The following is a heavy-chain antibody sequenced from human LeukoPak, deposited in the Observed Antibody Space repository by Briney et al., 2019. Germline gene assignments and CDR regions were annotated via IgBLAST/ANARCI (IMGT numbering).Heavy chain of an antibody. CDR3: AGEIVGASQFI. CDR2: ISSSGSTI. V-gene: IGHV3-11*01. Sequence: GSLRLSCAASGFTFSDYYMSWIRPAPGKGLEWVSYISSSGSTIYYADSVKGRFTISRDNAKNSLYLQMNSLRAEDTAVYYCAGEIVGASQFIWGQGTMVTVSS. CDR1: GFTFSDYY. D-gene: IGHD1-26*01. J-gene: IGHJ3*02.